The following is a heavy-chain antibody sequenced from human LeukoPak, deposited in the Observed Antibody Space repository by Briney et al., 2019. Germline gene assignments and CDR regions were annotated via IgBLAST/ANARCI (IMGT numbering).Heavy chain of an antibody. CDR1: GYTFTGYY. J-gene: IGHJ4*02. Sequence: GASVKVSCMASGYTFTGYYMHWVRQAPGQGLEWMGWINPNSGGTNYAQKFQGKVTMTRDTSISTAYMELSRLRSDDTAVYYCATLGSMIVTAVDYWGQGTLVTVSS. CDR2: INPNSGGT. D-gene: IGHD3-22*01. CDR3: ATLGSMIVTAVDY. V-gene: IGHV1-2*02.